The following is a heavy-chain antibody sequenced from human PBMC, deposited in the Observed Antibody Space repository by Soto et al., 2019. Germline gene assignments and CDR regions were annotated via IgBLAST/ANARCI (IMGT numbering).Heavy chain of an antibody. V-gene: IGHV3-66*01. CDR3: ARSPTRANYADYFDH. CDR2: IYSGGGT. CDR1: GFTVSNNY. Sequence: EVQLVESGGGLVQPGGSLRLSCAASGFTVSNNYMSWVRQAPGKGLEYVSVIYSGGGTYYAESVKGRFTISRDSSKNTPYRQIDSLGGEDTAVYYCARSPTRANYADYFDHWVKGTLVTVSS. J-gene: IGHJ5*02. D-gene: IGHD4-17*01.